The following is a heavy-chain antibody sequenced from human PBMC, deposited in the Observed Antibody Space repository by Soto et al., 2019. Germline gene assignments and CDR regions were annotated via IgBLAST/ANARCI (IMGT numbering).Heavy chain of an antibody. CDR3: SRSLNS. CDR2: ISGSGGST. J-gene: IGHJ4*02. Sequence: GSLRLSCAASGFTFSSYAMSWVRQAPGKGLEWVSAISGSGGSTYYADSVKGRFTISRDNAKNSLYLQMSSLTAEDSALYYCSRSLNSWGQGTLVTVSS. CDR1: GFTFSSYA. V-gene: IGHV3-23*01.